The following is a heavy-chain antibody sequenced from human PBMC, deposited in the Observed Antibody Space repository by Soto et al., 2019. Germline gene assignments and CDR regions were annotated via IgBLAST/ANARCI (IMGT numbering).Heavy chain of an antibody. Sequence: PXESLMISCQGSGYNFTDYWINWVRQVPGKGLEWLGRIDPGDSYTSYGPSFRGHVTISVDKAINTVYLQWSSLKASDSAMYYCARYNYGITAHWGQGPLVTVSS. J-gene: IGHJ4*02. CDR3: ARYNYGITAH. D-gene: IGHD3-16*01. CDR1: GYNFTDYW. V-gene: IGHV5-10-1*01. CDR2: IDPGDSYT.